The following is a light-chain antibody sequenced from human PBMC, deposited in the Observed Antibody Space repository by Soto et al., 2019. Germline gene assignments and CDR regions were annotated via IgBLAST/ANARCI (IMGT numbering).Light chain of an antibody. CDR3: QQYGNSPRT. CDR2: AAS. V-gene: IGKV1-39*01. Sequence: DIQMTQSPSSLSASVGDRVTITCRASQSISSYLNWYQQKPGKAPKLLIYAASSLQSGVPSRFSGSGSGTDFTLTISRLEPEDFAVYYCQQYGNSPRTFGQGTKV. J-gene: IGKJ1*01. CDR1: QSISSY.